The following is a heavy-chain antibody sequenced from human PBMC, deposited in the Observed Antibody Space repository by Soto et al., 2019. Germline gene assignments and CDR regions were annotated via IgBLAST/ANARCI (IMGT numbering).Heavy chain of an antibody. CDR1: GYSISSGYY. CDR2: IYHGGGT. CDR3: ARVGPWVPYYYDSSPYTFENWFDP. Sequence: SETLSLTCAVSGYSISSGYYWGWLRHPPGKVLEWIGIIYHGGGTYYNPSLNSRVTLSIDMTNNHVSLILNSVTAADTAVYYCARVGPWVPYYYDSSPYTFENWFDPWGQGTLVTVSS. D-gene: IGHD3-22*01. J-gene: IGHJ5*02. V-gene: IGHV4-38-2*01.